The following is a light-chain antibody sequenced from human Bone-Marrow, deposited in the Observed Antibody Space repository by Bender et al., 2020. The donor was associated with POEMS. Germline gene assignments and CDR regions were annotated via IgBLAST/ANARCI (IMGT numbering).Light chain of an antibody. V-gene: IGLV3-1*01. J-gene: IGLJ2*01. CDR2: QDT. CDR1: DLGDKY. CDR3: CSYAGSYTLA. Sequence: SYEVTQPPSVSVSPGQTASITCSGDDLGDKYVAWYQQKPGQSPVLVIYQDTKRPSGIPHRFSGSKSGNTASLTISGLQAEDEADYYCCSYAGSYTLAFGGGTKLTVL.